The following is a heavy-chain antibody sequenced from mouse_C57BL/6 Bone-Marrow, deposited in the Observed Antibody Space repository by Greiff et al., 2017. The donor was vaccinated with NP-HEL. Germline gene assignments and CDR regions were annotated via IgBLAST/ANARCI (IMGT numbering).Heavy chain of an antibody. CDR2: ISGGGGNT. D-gene: IGHD3-2*02. Sequence: DVQLVESGGGLVKPGGSLKLSCAASGFTFSSYTMSWVRQTPEKRLEWVATISGGGGNTYYPDSVKGRFTISRDNAKNTLYLQMSSLRSEDTALYYCARRQLRLNYFDYWGQGTTLTVSS. J-gene: IGHJ2*01. CDR1: GFTFSSYT. V-gene: IGHV5-9*01. CDR3: ARRQLRLNYFDY.